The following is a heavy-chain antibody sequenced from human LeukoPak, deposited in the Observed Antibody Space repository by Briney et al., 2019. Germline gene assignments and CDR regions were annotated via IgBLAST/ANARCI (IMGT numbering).Heavy chain of an antibody. V-gene: IGHV1-18*01. CDR1: GYSFTAYV. Sequence: ASVKVSCKASGYSFTAYVISWVRQAPGQGLEWMGWISTYNPNTNYAQKFQGRVTMTTDTSTSTVYMELRSLRSDDTAVYYCARSPARGYDILTNYNDYWGQETLVTVSS. CDR3: ARSPARGYDILTNYNDY. CDR2: ISTYNPNT. D-gene: IGHD3-9*01. J-gene: IGHJ4*02.